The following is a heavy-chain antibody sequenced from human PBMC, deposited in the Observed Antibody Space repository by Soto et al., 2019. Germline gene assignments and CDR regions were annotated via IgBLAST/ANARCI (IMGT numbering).Heavy chain of an antibody. CDR1: GYTLTELS. CDR3: AAGIAAADNAAFDI. D-gene: IGHD6-13*01. V-gene: IGHV1-24*01. CDR2: FDPEDGET. J-gene: IGHJ3*02. Sequence: ASVKVSCKVSGYTLTELSMHWVRQAPGKGLEWMGGFDPEDGETIYAQKFQGRVTMTEDTSTDTAYMELSSLRSEDTAVYYCAAGIAAADNAAFDIWGQGTMVTVSS.